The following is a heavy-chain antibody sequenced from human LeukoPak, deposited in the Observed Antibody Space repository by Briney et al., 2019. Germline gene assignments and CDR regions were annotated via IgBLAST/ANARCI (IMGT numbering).Heavy chain of an antibody. CDR1: GYTFTGYY. CDR2: INPNSGGT. D-gene: IGHD2-2*01. Sequence: ASVKVSCKASGYTFTGYYMHWVRQAPGQGLEWMGWINPNSGGTNYAQKFQGRVTITADKSTSTAYMELSSLRSEDTAVYYCARGARGCSSTSCHYYYMDVWGKGTTVTVSS. CDR3: ARGARGCSSTSCHYYYMDV. V-gene: IGHV1-2*02. J-gene: IGHJ6*03.